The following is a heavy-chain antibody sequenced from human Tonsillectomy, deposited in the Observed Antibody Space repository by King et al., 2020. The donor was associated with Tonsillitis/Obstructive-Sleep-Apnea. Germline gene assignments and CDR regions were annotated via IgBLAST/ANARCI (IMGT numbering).Heavy chain of an antibody. CDR1: GFTFGDYA. D-gene: IGHD6-6*01. CDR3: TRGARPYAFDM. CDR2: IRSKAYGGTT. J-gene: IGHJ3*02. Sequence: VQLVESGGGLVQPGRSLRLSCTASGFTFGDYAMSWVRQAPGKGLEWVGFIRSKAYGGTTEYAASVKGRFTISRDDSKRIAYIQMNSLKTEDTAVYYCTRGARPYAFDMWGQGTLVTVSS. V-gene: IGHV3-49*04.